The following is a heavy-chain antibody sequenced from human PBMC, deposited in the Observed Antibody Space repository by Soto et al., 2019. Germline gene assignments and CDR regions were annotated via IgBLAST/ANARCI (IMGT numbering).Heavy chain of an antibody. Sequence: QVQLVESGGGLVKPGGSLRLSCAASGFTFSDYYMSLIRQAPGKGLEWVSYISSSGSTIYYADSVKGRFTISRDNAQDSLYLQMNSLRAEDTAVYYCASVAYGDYLPDYWGKGTLVTVSA. CDR3: ASVAYGDYLPDY. D-gene: IGHD4-17*01. CDR1: GFTFSDYY. CDR2: ISSSGSTI. V-gene: IGHV3-11*01. J-gene: IGHJ4*02.